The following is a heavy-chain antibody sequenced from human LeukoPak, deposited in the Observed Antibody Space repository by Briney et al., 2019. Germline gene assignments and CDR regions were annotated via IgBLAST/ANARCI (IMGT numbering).Heavy chain of an antibody. CDR1: GFTFSSYA. J-gene: IGHJ4*02. CDR2: IPYDGSNK. CDR3: AKGLAYYYPRATPNDY. Sequence: PGGSLRLSCAASGFTFSSYAMHWVRQAPGKGLEWVAVIPYDGSNKYYADSVKGRFTISRDNSNNTLYMQMNSLRAEDTAVYYCAKGLAYYYPRATPNDYWGQGTLVTVSS. V-gene: IGHV3-30*04. D-gene: IGHD3-22*01.